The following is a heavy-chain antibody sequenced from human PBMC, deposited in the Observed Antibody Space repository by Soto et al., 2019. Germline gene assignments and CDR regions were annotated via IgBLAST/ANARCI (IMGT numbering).Heavy chain of an antibody. CDR3: ARVAVSVGYRNWFDP. J-gene: IGHJ5*02. CDR2: VFQSGST. Sequence: SETLSLTCAVSGYAINNGFYWGCIRQPPGKGLEWIGSVFQSGSTNYNPSLTSRVTVSVDRSKNQFSLKLSSVSAADTAVYYCARVAVSVGYRNWFDPWGQGTLVTVSS. D-gene: IGHD6-19*01. CDR1: GYAINNGFY. V-gene: IGHV4-38-2*01.